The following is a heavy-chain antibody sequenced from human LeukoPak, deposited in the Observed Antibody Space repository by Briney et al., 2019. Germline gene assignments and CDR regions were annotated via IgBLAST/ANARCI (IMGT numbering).Heavy chain of an antibody. CDR2: ISSRSDYI. V-gene: IGHV3-21*01. CDR3: ARGGDSSGYFSY. J-gene: IGHJ4*02. D-gene: IGHD3-22*01. Sequence: GGSLRLPCAASGFTFSSFTMNWVRQAPGKGLEWVSTISSRSDYIYYADSVKGRFTISRDNSKNTLYLQMNSLRAEDTAVYYCARGGDSSGYFSYWGQGTLVTVSS. CDR1: GFTFSSFT.